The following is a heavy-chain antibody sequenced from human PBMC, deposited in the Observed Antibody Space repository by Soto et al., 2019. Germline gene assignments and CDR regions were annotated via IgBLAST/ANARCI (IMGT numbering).Heavy chain of an antibody. D-gene: IGHD4-17*01. V-gene: IGHV4-30-2*01. CDR1: GGSISSGGYS. Sequence: PSETLSLTCAVSGGSISSGGYSWSWIRQPPGKGLEWIGYIYHSGSTYYNPSLKSRVTISVDRSKNQFSLKLSSVTAADTAVYYCARGVTTVTTIDYWGQGTLVPVSS. J-gene: IGHJ4*02. CDR3: ARGVTTVTTIDY. CDR2: IYHSGST.